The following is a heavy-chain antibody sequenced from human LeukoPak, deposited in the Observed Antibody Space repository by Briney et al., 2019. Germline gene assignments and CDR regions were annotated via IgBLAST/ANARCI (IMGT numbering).Heavy chain of an antibody. CDR3: ARSDDYDFWSGSLRTSWFDP. CDR1: GGSISSYY. Sequence: KPSETLSLTCTVSGGSISSYYWSWIRQPPGKGLEWIGYIYYSGSTNYNPSLKSRVTISVDTSKNQISLKLSSVTTADTAVYYCARSDDYDFWSGSLRTSWFDPWGQGTLVTVSS. CDR2: IYYSGST. J-gene: IGHJ5*02. D-gene: IGHD3-3*01. V-gene: IGHV4-59*01.